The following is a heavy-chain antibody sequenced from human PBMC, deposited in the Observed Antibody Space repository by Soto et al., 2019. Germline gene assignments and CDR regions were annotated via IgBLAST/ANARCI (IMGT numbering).Heavy chain of an antibody. D-gene: IGHD3-22*01. CDR3: AKGVPSIVVVGGGGDWFDP. CDR2: INPNSGDT. CDR1: GFTFSNSA. Sequence: ASVKVSFKTSGFTFSNSAVQWLRQAPGQGLEWMGWINPNSGDTNYAQKFQGWVTMTRDTSINTAYMELSRLRIDDTAVYYCAKGVPSIVVVGGGGDWFDPWGQGTLVTVSS. V-gene: IGHV1-2*04. J-gene: IGHJ5*02.